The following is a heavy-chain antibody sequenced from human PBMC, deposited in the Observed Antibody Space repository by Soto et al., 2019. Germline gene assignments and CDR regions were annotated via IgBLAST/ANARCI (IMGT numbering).Heavy chain of an antibody. Sequence: ASVKVSCKASGYTFPSYYMHWVRQAPGQGLEWMGIINPSGGSTSYAQKFQGRVTMTRDTSTSTVYMELSSLRSEDTAVYYCARDAPPNNWFDPWGQGTLDTVSS. V-gene: IGHV1-46*01. J-gene: IGHJ5*02. CDR3: ARDAPPNNWFDP. CDR2: INPSGGST. CDR1: GYTFPSYY.